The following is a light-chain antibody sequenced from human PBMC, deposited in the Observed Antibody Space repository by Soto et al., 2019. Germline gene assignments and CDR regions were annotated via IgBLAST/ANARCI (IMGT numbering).Light chain of an antibody. J-gene: IGKJ1*01. Sequence: DIQMTQSPSSLSASVGDRVTITCRASQGISNYVAWYQQKAGKVPKVLIFAASTLQAGVPSRFSGSGSGTEFTLTISGLQPEDVATYYCQKYNSDPRTFGQGTKVDI. V-gene: IGKV1-27*01. CDR1: QGISNY. CDR3: QKYNSDPRT. CDR2: AAS.